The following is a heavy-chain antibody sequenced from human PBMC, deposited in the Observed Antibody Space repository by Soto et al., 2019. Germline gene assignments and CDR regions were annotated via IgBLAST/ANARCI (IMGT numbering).Heavy chain of an antibody. CDR1: GSTFTSYG. Sequence: ASLKVSCKSSGSTFTSYGISCVRDAPGQGLEWMGWISAYNGNTNYAQKLQGRVTMTTDTSTSTAYMELRSLRSDDTAAYYCARDLTMSVGMEVWGQGTTVTVSS. D-gene: IGHD3-10*02. V-gene: IGHV1-18*01. J-gene: IGHJ6*02. CDR2: ISAYNGNT. CDR3: ARDLTMSVGMEV.